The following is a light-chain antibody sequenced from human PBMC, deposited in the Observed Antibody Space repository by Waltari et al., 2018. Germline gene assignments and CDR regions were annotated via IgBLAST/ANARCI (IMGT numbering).Light chain of an antibody. CDR2: GKE. CDR3: HSRKGSDNQVV. V-gene: IGLV3-19*01. Sequence: SSEPTQSPEVSVALGQTVKSPCQGDSLRTSYASWYQVKPGQAPVIVLFGKETRPSGIPDRISGYSSGTTSSLTITGAQAEDEADYYCHSRKGSDNQVVFGGGTKLTVL. J-gene: IGLJ3*02. CDR1: SLRTSY.